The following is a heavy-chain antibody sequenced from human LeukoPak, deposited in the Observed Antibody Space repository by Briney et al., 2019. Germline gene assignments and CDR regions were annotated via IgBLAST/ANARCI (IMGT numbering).Heavy chain of an antibody. Sequence: PGEPLKISCQTSGYDFSTKWIGGVRQMPGKGLEWMGIIYPTDSITRYSPSFQGHVSISVDTSINTAYLQWASLRPSDTAMYFCARLAPDYADYWFDPWGQGTLVTVSS. J-gene: IGHJ5*02. CDR1: GYDFSTKW. CDR3: ARLAPDYADYWFDP. CDR2: IYPTDSIT. V-gene: IGHV5-51*01. D-gene: IGHD4-17*01.